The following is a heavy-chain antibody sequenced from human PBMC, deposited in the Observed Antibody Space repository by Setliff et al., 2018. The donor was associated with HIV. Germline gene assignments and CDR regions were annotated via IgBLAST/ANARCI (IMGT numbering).Heavy chain of an antibody. J-gene: IGHJ4*02. D-gene: IGHD3-10*01. V-gene: IGHV4-61*10. CDR3: AREAYFFASGTYYFDS. Sequence: PSETLSLTCTVSGGSISSGSYYWSWIRQPAGKGLEWIGYIYSSGSTNYNPSLKSRVTISVDTSKNQFSLKLSSVTAADTALYFCAREAYFFASGTYYFDSWGQGTLVTVSS. CDR2: IYSSGST. CDR1: GGSISSGSYY.